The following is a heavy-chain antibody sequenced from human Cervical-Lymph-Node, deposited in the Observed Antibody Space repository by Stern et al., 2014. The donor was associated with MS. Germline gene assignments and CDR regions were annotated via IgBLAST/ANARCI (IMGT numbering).Heavy chain of an antibody. V-gene: IGHV4-61*02. CDR3: ARSPYSSGWLDY. CDR2: IYTSGST. D-gene: IGHD6-19*01. CDR1: GGSISSGSYY. J-gene: IGHJ4*02. Sequence: MQLVESGPGLVKPSQTLSLTCTVSGGSISSGSYYWSWIRQPAGKGLEWIGRIYTSGSTNYNPSLKTRVTISVDTSQNQVSLKRSSVTAADTAVYYCARSPYSSGWLDYWGQGTLVTVSS.